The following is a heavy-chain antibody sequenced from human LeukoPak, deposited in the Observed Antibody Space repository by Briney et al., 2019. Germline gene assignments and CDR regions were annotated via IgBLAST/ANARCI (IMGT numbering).Heavy chain of an antibody. Sequence: ASVKVSCKASGGTFSSYAISWVRQAPGQGLEWMGGIIPIFGTANYAQKFQGRVTITADKSTSTAYMELSSLRPEDTAVYYCARRPLRDSWFDPWGQGTLVTVSS. J-gene: IGHJ5*02. CDR1: GGTFSSYA. CDR3: ARRPLRDSWFDP. CDR2: IIPIFGTA. V-gene: IGHV1-69*06.